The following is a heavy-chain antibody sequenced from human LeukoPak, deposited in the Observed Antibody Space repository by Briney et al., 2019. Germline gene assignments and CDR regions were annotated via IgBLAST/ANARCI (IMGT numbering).Heavy chain of an antibody. V-gene: IGHV4-59*01. CDR3: ATTRDCSGGTCYYWFDP. CDR1: GGSISGNY. D-gene: IGHD2-15*01. J-gene: IGHJ5*02. Sequence: SETLSLTCIVSGGSISGNYWSWIRQSPGKGLEWIGYIYYRGTTYYNPSLKSRVTISLDTSANQFSLKLSSVTAADAAVYFCATTRDCSGGTCYYWFDPWGQGTLVTVSS. CDR2: IYYRGTT.